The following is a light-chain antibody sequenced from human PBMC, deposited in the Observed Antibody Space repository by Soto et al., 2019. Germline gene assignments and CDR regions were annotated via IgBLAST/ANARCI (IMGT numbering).Light chain of an antibody. CDR3: SSYTSSSVV. J-gene: IGLJ2*01. V-gene: IGLV2-14*01. CDR2: DDC. Sequence: QSALTQPASVCGSPGQSVTISCTGTSSDVGGYNYVSWYQQHAGKAPKHMIYDDCNRPSGVSNRFSGSKSGNTASLTICGLQAEDEADYYRSSYTSSSVVFGGGTKLTVL. CDR1: SSDVGGYNY.